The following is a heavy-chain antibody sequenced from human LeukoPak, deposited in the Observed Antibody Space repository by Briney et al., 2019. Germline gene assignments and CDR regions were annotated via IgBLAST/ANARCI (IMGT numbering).Heavy chain of an antibody. CDR3: ACGSSSYSFDY. CDR1: GFTFSNYS. D-gene: IGHD6-6*01. V-gene: IGHV3-48*01. J-gene: IGHJ4*02. CDR2: ISSRSRTI. Sequence: GGSLRLSCAASGFTFSNYSMNWVRQAPGKGLEWVSYISSRSRTIYYADSVKGRFTISRDNAKNSLYLQMNSLRAEDTAVYYCACGSSSYSFDYWGQGTLVTVSS.